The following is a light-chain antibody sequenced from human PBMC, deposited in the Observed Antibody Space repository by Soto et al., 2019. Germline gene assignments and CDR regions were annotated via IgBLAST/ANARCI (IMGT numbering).Light chain of an antibody. J-gene: IGKJ5*01. CDR3: QQRNSYPIT. CDR2: TAS. Sequence: DIQLTQSPSFLSASVGDRVTITCRASQGISSYLAWYQQKPGKAPNLLIHTASTLQSGVPSRFSGSGSGTEFTLTIGSLQHEDFATYYCQQRNSYPITCGQGTRLEIK. V-gene: IGKV1-9*01. CDR1: QGISSY.